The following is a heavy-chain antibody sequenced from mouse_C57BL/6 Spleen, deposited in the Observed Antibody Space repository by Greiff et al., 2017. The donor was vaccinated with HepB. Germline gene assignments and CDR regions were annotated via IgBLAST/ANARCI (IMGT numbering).Heavy chain of an antibody. J-gene: IGHJ2*01. CDR3: ARHGNWSLYYFDY. CDR1: GYTFTEYT. D-gene: IGHD4-1*01. V-gene: IGHV1-62-2*01. Sequence: VVKPGASVKLPCKAFGYTFTEYTIHWVKQRSGQGLGWIGWFYPGSGSIKYNEKIKDKATLTADKSSSTVYMELSRLTSEDSAVYFCARHGNWSLYYFDYWGQGTTLTVSS. CDR2: FYPGSGSI.